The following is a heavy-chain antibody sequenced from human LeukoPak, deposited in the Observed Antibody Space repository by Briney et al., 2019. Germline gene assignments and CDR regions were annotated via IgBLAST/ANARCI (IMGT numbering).Heavy chain of an antibody. CDR2: IIPIFGTA. V-gene: IGHV1-69*05. CDR3: ARVGPTYNWFDP. D-gene: IGHD1-26*01. CDR1: GGTFSSYA. J-gene: IGHJ5*02. Sequence: SVKVSCKASGGTFSSYAISWVRQAPGQGLEWMGGIIPIFGTANYAQKFQGRVTITTDESTSTAYMELSSLRSEDTAVYYCARVGPTYNWFDPWGQGTLVTVSS.